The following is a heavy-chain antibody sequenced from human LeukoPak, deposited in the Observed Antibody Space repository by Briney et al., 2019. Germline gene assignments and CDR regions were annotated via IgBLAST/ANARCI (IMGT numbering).Heavy chain of an antibody. CDR3: ARLGVAGDPSSAEYLQH. Sequence: ASVKVSCKASGYTFSSYAIGWVRQAPGQGLDWMGWISLYNPKTNYAQKFQGRVTMTTDTSTSTAYMELMSLRSDDTAVYYCARLGVAGDPSSAEYLQHWGQGTLVTVSS. V-gene: IGHV1-18*01. J-gene: IGHJ1*01. D-gene: IGHD6-19*01. CDR1: GYTFSSYA. CDR2: ISLYNPKT.